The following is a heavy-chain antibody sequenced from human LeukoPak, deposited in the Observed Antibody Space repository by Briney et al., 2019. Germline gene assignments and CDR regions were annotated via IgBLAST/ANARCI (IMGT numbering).Heavy chain of an antibody. D-gene: IGHD3-10*01. Sequence: GGSLRLSCAASGFTFSSYAMSWVRQAPGKGLEWVSAISGSGGSTYYADSVKGRFTISRDNSKNTLYLQMNSLRAEETAVYYCAKDTRRFGELFPDYWGQGTLVTVSS. CDR1: GFTFSSYA. V-gene: IGHV3-23*01. CDR2: ISGSGGST. J-gene: IGHJ4*02. CDR3: AKDTRRFGELFPDY.